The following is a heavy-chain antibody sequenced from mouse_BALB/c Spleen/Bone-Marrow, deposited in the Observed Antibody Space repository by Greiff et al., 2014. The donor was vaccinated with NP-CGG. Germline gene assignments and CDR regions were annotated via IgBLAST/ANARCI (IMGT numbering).Heavy chain of an antibody. D-gene: IGHD1-1*01. J-gene: IGHJ4*01. CDR1: GYTFTSYV. V-gene: IGHV1-14*01. CDR2: INPYNDGT. Sequence: EVQLVESGPELVKPGASVKMSCKASGYTFTSYVMHWVRQEPGQGLEWIGYINPYNDGTKYNEKFKGKATLTSDKPSSTAYMELSSLTSEDSAVYYCARGITTVVPYAMDYWGQGTSVTVSS. CDR3: ARGITTVVPYAMDY.